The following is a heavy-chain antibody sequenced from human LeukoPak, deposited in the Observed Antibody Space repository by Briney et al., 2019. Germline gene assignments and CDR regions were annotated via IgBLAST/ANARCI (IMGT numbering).Heavy chain of an antibody. Sequence: GASVKVSCKASGYTFTSYDINWVRQATGQGLECMGWMNPNSGNTGYAQKFQGRVTMIRNTSISTAYMELSSLRSEDTAAYYCAKTYSSGWYGVFQHWGQGTLVTVSS. CDR1: GYTFTSYD. J-gene: IGHJ1*01. V-gene: IGHV1-8*01. CDR3: AKTYSSGWYGVFQH. D-gene: IGHD6-19*01. CDR2: MNPNSGNT.